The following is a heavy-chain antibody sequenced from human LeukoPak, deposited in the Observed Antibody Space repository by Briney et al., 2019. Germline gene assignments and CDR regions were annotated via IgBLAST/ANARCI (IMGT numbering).Heavy chain of an antibody. V-gene: IGHV4-61*02. CDR1: GGSISSGNYH. D-gene: IGHD1-26*01. CDR2: IYSSGTT. Sequence: SQTLSLTCSVSGGSISSGNYHWSWIRQPAGKGLEWIGRIYSSGTTNYNPSLKSRVTMSGDTSKNQFSLRLSSVTAADTAVYYCARDLESYGAFDFWGQGTMVTVSS. CDR3: ARDLESYGAFDF. J-gene: IGHJ3*01.